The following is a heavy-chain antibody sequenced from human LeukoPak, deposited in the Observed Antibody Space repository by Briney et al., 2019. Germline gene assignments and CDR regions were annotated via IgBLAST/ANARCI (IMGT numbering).Heavy chain of an antibody. J-gene: IGHJ4*02. Sequence: PGGSLRLSCAASGFTFSSYAMSWVRQAPGEGPEWVSAISGSGGSTYYADSVKGRFTISRDNSKNTLYLQMNSLRAEDTAVYYCAKDHYYDFWSGIRFDYWGQGTLVTVSS. CDR3: AKDHYYDFWSGIRFDY. CDR1: GFTFSSYA. V-gene: IGHV3-23*01. D-gene: IGHD3-3*01. CDR2: ISGSGGST.